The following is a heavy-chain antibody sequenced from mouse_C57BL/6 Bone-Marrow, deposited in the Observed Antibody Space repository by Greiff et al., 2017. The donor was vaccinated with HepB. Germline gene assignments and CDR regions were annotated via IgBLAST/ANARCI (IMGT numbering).Heavy chain of an antibody. CDR2: INPNNGGT. Sequence: EVKLVESGPELVKPGASVKIPCKASGYTFTDYNMDWVKQSHGKSLEWIGDINPNNGGTIYNQKFKGKATLTVDKSSSTAYMELRSLTSEDTAVYYCARRGYGNYLYYFDYWGQGTTLTVSS. V-gene: IGHV1-18*01. D-gene: IGHD2-1*01. CDR3: ARRGYGNYLYYFDY. J-gene: IGHJ2*01. CDR1: GYTFTDYN.